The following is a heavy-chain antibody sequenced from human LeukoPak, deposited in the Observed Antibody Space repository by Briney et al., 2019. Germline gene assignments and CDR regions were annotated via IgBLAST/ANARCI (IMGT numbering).Heavy chain of an antibody. CDR1: GGSISGHY. V-gene: IGHV4-59*11. Sequence: SETLSLSCTVSGGSISGHYWGWIRQPPGKGLEWIGYIHYSGSTDYKPSLKSRLALSVDTSRSRFSLKLRSVSAADTAVYYCVRENYFDKWGQGTLVTVSS. J-gene: IGHJ4*02. CDR3: VRENYFDK. CDR2: IHYSGST.